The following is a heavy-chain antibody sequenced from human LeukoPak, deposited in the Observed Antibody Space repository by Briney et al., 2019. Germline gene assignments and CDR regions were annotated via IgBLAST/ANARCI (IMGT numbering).Heavy chain of an antibody. CDR3: ARGVRGRGRFYFDY. CDR2: IIPIFGTA. V-gene: IGHV1-69*01. CDR1: GTFSXXX. D-gene: IGHD1-26*01. J-gene: IGHJ4*02. Sequence: GTFSXXXISXXXQAPGQGLEWMGGIIPIFGTANYAQKFQGRVTITADESTSTAYMELSSLRSEDTAVYYCARGVRGRGRFYFDYWGQGTLVTVSS.